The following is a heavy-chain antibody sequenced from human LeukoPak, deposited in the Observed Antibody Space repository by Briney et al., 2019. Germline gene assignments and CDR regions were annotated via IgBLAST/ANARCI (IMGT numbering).Heavy chain of an antibody. CDR1: GGSFSGYY. V-gene: IGHV4-34*01. CDR3: AGIGAYSSSWYGENAFDI. D-gene: IGHD6-13*01. CDR2: INHSGST. J-gene: IGHJ3*02. Sequence: SETLSLTCAVYGGSFSGYYWSWIRQPPGKGLEWIGEINHSGSTNYNPSLKSRVTISVDTSKNQFSLKLSSVTAADTAVYYCAGIGAYSSSWYGENAFDIWGQGTMVTVSS.